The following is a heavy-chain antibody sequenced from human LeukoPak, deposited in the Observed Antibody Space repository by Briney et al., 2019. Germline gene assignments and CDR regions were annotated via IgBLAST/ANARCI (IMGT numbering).Heavy chain of an antibody. Sequence: SETLSLTCAVSGGSISSGGYSWSWIRQPPGKGLEWIGYIYHTGSTYYNPSLKSRVTISVDRSKNQFSLNLSSVTAADTAVYYCARGRGSYYGLLFDYWGQGTLVTVSS. CDR2: IYHTGST. CDR3: ARGRGSYYGLLFDY. V-gene: IGHV4-30-2*01. J-gene: IGHJ4*02. CDR1: GGSISSGGYS. D-gene: IGHD1-26*01.